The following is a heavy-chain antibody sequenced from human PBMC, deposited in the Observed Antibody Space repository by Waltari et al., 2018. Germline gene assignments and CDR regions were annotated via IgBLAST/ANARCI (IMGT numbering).Heavy chain of an antibody. D-gene: IGHD6-19*01. CDR1: GGSFSGYY. J-gene: IGHJ4*02. CDR3: AGPRGIYSSGWFRTPFDY. Sequence: QVQLQQWGAGLLKPSETLSLTCAVYGGSFSGYYWSWIRQPPGKGLEWMWEIKHRGSTNYTPRLKSRVTISVDTSKNQFTLKLSSLTAADTAVYYCAGPRGIYSSGWFRTPFDYWGQGTLVTVSS. CDR2: IKHRGST. V-gene: IGHV4-34*01.